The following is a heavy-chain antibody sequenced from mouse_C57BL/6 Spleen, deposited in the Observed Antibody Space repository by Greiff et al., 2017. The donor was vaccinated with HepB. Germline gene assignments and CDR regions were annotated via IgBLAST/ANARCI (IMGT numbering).Heavy chain of an antibody. CDR2: FYPGSGSI. J-gene: IGHJ4*01. D-gene: IGHD2-4*01. Sequence: QVQLQQSGAELVKPGASVKLSCKASGYTFTEYTIHWVKQRSGQGLEWIGWFYPGSGSIKYNEKFKDKATLTADKSSSTVYMVLSRLTSEDSAVYFCARREGVYYDYEDYAMDYWGQGTSVTVSS. CDR1: GYTFTEYT. V-gene: IGHV1-62-2*01. CDR3: ARREGVYYDYEDYAMDY.